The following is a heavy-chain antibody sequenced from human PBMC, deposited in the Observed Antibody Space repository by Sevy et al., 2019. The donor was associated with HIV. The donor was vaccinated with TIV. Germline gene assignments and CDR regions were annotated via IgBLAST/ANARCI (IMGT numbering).Heavy chain of an antibody. J-gene: IGHJ4*02. D-gene: IGHD3-22*01. CDR1: GGTFSSYA. Sequence: ASVKVSCKASGGTFSSYAISWVRQAPGQGLEWMGGIIPIFGTANYAQKFQGRVTITADESTSTAYMELSSLRSEDTAVYYRASPGGRYYDSSGYYYYWGQGTLVTVSS. CDR3: ASPGGRYYDSSGYYYY. CDR2: IIPIFGTA. V-gene: IGHV1-69*13.